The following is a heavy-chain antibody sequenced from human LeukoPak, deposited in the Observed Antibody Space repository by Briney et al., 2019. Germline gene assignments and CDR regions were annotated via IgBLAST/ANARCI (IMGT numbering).Heavy chain of an antibody. CDR3: ASPGGSYYLDY. CDR2: IYSGGST. J-gene: IGHJ4*02. V-gene: IGHV3-66*01. Sequence: GGSLRPSCAASGFTVSSNYMSWVRQAPGKGLEWVSVIYSGGSTYYADSVKGRFTISRDNSKNTLYLQMNSLRAEDTAVYYCASPGGSYYLDYWGQGTLVTVSS. D-gene: IGHD1-26*01. CDR1: GFTVSSNY.